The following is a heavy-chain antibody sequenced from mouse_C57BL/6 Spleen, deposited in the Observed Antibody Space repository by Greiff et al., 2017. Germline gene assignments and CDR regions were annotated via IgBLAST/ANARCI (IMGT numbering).Heavy chain of an antibody. CDR2: IHPNSGST. J-gene: IGHJ3*01. D-gene: IGHD2-3*01. CDR3: ARLGLYDGYYDWFAY. V-gene: IGHV1-64*01. CDR1: GYTFTSYW. Sequence: VQLQQPGAELVKPGASVKLSCKASGYTFTSYWMHWVKQRPGQGLEWIGMIHPNSGSTNYNEKFKSKATLTVDKSSSTAYMQLSSLTSEDSAVYYCARLGLYDGYYDWFAYWGQGTLVTVSA.